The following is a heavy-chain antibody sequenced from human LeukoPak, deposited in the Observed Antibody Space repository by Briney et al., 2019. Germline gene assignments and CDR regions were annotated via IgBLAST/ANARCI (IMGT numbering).Heavy chain of an antibody. CDR1: RYTFTDYY. CDR3: ARGGWSLGYCSSSGCLDWFDP. CDR2: INPNSGGT. D-gene: IGHD2-2*01. Sequence: ASVKVSCKASRYTFTDYYMHWVRQAPGQGLECMGWINPNSGGTNYAQKFQGRVTMTRDTSISTAYMELSRLRSDDTAVYYCARGGWSLGYCSSSGCLDWFDPWGQGTLVTVSS. J-gene: IGHJ5*02. V-gene: IGHV1-2*02.